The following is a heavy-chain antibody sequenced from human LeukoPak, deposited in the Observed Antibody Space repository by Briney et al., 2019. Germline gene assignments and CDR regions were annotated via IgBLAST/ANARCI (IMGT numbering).Heavy chain of an antibody. CDR1: GFTFSSYS. Sequence: GGSLRLSCAASGFTFSSYSMNWVRQAPGKGLEWVSYISSSSTIYYADSVKGRFTISRDNAKNSLYLQMNSLRAEDTAVYYCARDKGDFDWSLYYDYWGQGTLVTVSS. D-gene: IGHD3-9*01. V-gene: IGHV3-48*04. J-gene: IGHJ4*02. CDR2: ISSSSTI. CDR3: ARDKGDFDWSLYYDY.